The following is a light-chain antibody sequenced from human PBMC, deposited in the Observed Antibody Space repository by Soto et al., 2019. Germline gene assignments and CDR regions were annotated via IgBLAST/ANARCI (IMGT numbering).Light chain of an antibody. CDR2: GAS. V-gene: IGKV3-15*01. J-gene: IGKJ1*01. Sequence: EIVMTQSPATLSVSPGERATRSCRASQSVSSDLAWYHQKPGQAPRLLIYGASTRATGIPARFSGSGSGTEFTLTITSLHSEDFAVNYCQQYNNWPRTFGQGTKVEIK. CDR1: QSVSSD. CDR3: QQYNNWPRT.